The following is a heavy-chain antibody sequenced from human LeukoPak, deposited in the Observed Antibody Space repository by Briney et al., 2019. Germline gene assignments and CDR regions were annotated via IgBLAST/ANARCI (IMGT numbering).Heavy chain of an antibody. CDR3: ARXGDSSSWYYGNY. D-gene: IGHD6-13*01. Sequence: ASVKVSCKASGYTFTGYYMHWVRQAPGQGLEWMGWINPNSGGTNYAQKFQGRVTMTRDTSISTAYMELSRLRSDDTAVYYCARXGDSSSWYYGNYWGQGTLVTVSS. J-gene: IGHJ4*02. V-gene: IGHV1-2*02. CDR1: GYTFTGYY. CDR2: INPNSGGT.